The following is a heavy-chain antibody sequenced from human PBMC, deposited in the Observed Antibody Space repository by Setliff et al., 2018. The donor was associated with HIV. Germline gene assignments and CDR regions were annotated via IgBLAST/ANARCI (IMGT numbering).Heavy chain of an antibody. Sequence: PSETLSLTCAVYGGSFSGYSWTWIRQPPGKGLEWIGYIYYSGSTNYNPSLKSRVTISVDTSKNQFSLKLSSVTAADTAVYYCARTFVVFRVRGVSSVYMDVWGKGTTVTVS. CDR2: IYYSGST. CDR1: GGSFSGYS. CDR3: ARTFVVFRVRGVSSVYMDV. V-gene: IGHV4-59*01. D-gene: IGHD3-10*01. J-gene: IGHJ6*03.